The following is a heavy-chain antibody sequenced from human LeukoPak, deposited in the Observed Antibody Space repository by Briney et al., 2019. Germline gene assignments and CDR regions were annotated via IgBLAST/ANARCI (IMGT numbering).Heavy chain of an antibody. CDR2: ISGSGGRT. CDR1: GFTFSSYA. J-gene: IGHJ4*02. Sequence: GGSLRLSCAASGFTFSSYAMSWVRQAPGKGLEWVSAISGSGGRTDCADSVKGRFTISRDNSKNSLYLQMISLRAEDTALYYCAKPATYYDILTGYDYWGQGTLVTVSS. CDR3: AKPATYYDILTGYDY. V-gene: IGHV3-23*01. D-gene: IGHD3-9*01.